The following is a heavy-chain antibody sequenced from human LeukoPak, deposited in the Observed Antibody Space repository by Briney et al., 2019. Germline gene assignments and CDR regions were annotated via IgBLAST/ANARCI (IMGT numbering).Heavy chain of an antibody. V-gene: IGHV7-4-1*02. J-gene: IGHJ6*02. CDR2: INTNTGNP. CDR1: GYTFTSYG. Sequence: ASVKVSCKASGYTFTSYGLNWVRQAPGQGLEWMGWINTNTGNPTYAQGFTGRFVFSLDTSVSTAYLQISSLKAEDTAVYYCARDPLITMIRGVSPYYYGMDVWGQGTTVTVSS. D-gene: IGHD3-10*01. CDR3: ARDPLITMIRGVSPYYYGMDV.